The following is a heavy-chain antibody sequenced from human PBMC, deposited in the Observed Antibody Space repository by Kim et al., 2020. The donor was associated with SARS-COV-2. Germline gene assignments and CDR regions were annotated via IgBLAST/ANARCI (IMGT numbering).Heavy chain of an antibody. J-gene: IGHJ2*01. V-gene: IGHV3-48*04. Sequence: GGSLRLSCAASGFTFSSYSMNWVRQAPGKGLEWVSYISSSSSTRYYADSAKGRFTISRDNAKNSLYLQMNSLRAEDTAVYYCAKNAGLVGQRYFDLGGRG. CDR3: AKNAGLVGQRYFDL. CDR2: ISSSSSTR. D-gene: IGHD2-15*01. CDR1: GFTFSSYS.